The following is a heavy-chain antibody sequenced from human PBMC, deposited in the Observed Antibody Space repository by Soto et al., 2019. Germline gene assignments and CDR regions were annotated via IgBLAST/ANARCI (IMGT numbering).Heavy chain of an antibody. CDR1: GITIRNYP. CDR3: ARDRYGDIDY. D-gene: IGHD4-17*01. Sequence: PGGSLRLSCAASGITIRNYPMSWVRQAPGKGLDWVSRIKNNGSSASYTDSVKGRFTISRDNAKNTMYLQMNSLRAEDTAVYYCARDRYGDIDYWGQGTLVTVSS. J-gene: IGHJ4*02. CDR2: IKNNGSSA. V-gene: IGHV3-74*01.